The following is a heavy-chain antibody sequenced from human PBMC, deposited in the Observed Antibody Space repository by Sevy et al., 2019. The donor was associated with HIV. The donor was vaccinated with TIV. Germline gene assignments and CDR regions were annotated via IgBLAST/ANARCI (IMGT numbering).Heavy chain of an antibody. D-gene: IGHD1-1*01. CDR1: GYRFSDYW. V-gene: IGHV5-51*01. J-gene: IGHJ6*02. Sequence: GESLKISCKGSGYRFSDYWIAWVRHMPGKGLEWMGIIYPGDSDSRYSPSFQGQVTISADKSINTAYLQWRTLKASDTAMYYCARGARGTLPAFXYYXXXVWGQGTTVTVSS. CDR2: IYPGDSDS. CDR3: ARGARGTLPAFXYYXXXV.